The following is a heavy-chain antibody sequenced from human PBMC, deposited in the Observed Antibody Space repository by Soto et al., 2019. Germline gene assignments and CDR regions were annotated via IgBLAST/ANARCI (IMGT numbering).Heavy chain of an antibody. CDR3: TVGGAGHPFDY. J-gene: IGHJ4*02. V-gene: IGHV4-59*11. CDR2: IHYSGST. D-gene: IGHD3-16*01. Sequence: SETLSLTCTVSGVSITSHYWTWIRQPPGKGLEWIGNIHYSGSTNYSPSLKGRVIISVDTSENQSSLKLSSVTTADTAVYYCTVGGAGHPFDYWGQGTLVTVSS. CDR1: GVSITSHY.